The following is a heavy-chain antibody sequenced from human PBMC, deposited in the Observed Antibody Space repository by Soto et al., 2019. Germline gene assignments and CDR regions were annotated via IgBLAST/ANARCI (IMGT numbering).Heavy chain of an antibody. Sequence: GDSVRLSCKAAGDTLNSYIISCVRQAPGQGIEWMGWISAYNGNTYYAQKLQGRVTMTTDTSTSTAYMELRSLRSDDTAVFFCARDPSPTGTNYHLEYRGQGTMVTVS. D-gene: IGHD1-26*01. V-gene: IGHV1-18*04. J-gene: IGHJ4*02. CDR1: GDTLNSYI. CDR2: ISAYNGNT. CDR3: ARDPSPTGTNYHLEY.